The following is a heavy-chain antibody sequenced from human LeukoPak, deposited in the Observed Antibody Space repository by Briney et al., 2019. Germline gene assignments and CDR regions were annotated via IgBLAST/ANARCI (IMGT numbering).Heavy chain of an antibody. CDR3: ARPSRGYCSSTSCYKDGRDNWFDP. CDR2: ISAYNGNT. CDR1: GYTFTSYG. D-gene: IGHD2-2*02. V-gene: IGHV1-18*01. J-gene: IGHJ5*02. Sequence: ASVKVSCKASGYTFTSYGISWVRQAPGQGLEWMGWISAYNGNTNYAQKLQGRVTMTTDTSTSTAYMELRSLRSDDTAVYYCARPSRGYCSSTSCYKDGRDNWFDPWGQGTLVTVSS.